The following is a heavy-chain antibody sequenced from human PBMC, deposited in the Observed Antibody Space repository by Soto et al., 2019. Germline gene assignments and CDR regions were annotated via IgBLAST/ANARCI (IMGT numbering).Heavy chain of an antibody. V-gene: IGHV1-18*01. CDR3: ARENKWELSLWFDP. CDR2: IRLYNGNT. Sequence: QVQLVQSGAEVKKPGASVKVSCKASGYNFSTYGISWVRQAPGQGLEWVGWIRLYNGNTKYARKFQDRVTTATDTSTATAYMERRSLRSDDTAVYYCARENKWELSLWFDPWGQGTLVTVSS. J-gene: IGHJ5*02. CDR1: GYNFSTYG. D-gene: IGHD1-26*01.